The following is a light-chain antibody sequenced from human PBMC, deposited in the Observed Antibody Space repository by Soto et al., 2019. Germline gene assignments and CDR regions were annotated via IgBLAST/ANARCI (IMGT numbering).Light chain of an antibody. CDR3: QQYKNYWT. Sequence: DIQMTQSPSTLSASIGDRVTITCRASQSITNWLAWYQQKPGTVPKVMIYKASTLEDGVPPRFSGNGSGTEFTLTISRLQPDVFPPYYCQQYKNYWTFGQGTKVEVK. V-gene: IGKV1-5*03. J-gene: IGKJ1*01. CDR2: KAS. CDR1: QSITNW.